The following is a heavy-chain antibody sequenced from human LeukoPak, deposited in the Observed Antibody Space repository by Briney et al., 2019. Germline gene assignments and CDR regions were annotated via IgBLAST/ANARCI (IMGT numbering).Heavy chain of an antibody. CDR3: ARKQWLVHYYFDY. V-gene: IGHV4-39*01. Sequence: TSETLSLTCTVSGGSISSSSYYWGWIRQPPGKGLEWIGSIYYSGSTYYNPSLKSRVTISVDTSKNQFSLKLSSVTAADTAVYYCARKQWLVHYYFDYWGQGTLVTVSS. CDR1: GGSISSSSYY. J-gene: IGHJ4*02. D-gene: IGHD6-19*01. CDR2: IYYSGST.